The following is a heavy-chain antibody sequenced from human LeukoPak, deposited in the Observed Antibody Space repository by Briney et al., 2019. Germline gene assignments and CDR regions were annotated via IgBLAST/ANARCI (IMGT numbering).Heavy chain of an antibody. CDR2: IYYSGST. CDR3: AIQGAYYYDSSGYRTDY. D-gene: IGHD3-22*01. V-gene: IGHV4-39*01. CDR1: GGSISSSSYY. Sequence: SETLSLTCTVSGGSISSSSYYWGWIRQPPGKGLEWIGSIYYSGSTYYNPSLKSRVTISVDTPKNQFSLKLSSVTAADTAVYYCAIQGAYYYDSSGYRTDYWGQGTLVTVSS. J-gene: IGHJ4*02.